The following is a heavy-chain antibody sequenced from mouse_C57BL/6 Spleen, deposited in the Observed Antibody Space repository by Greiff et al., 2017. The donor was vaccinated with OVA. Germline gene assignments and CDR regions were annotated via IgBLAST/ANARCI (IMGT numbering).Heavy chain of an antibody. J-gene: IGHJ1*03. CDR1: GFTFSDYG. D-gene: IGHD1-1*01. CDR3: ANSYGSSYGWYFDV. CDR2: ISSGSSTI. Sequence: EVKLMESGGGLVKPGGSLKLSCAASGFTFSDYGMHWVRQAPEKGLEWVAYISSGSSTIYYADTVKGRFTISRDNAKNTLFLQMTSLRSEDTAMYYCANSYGSSYGWYFDVWGTGTTVTVSS. V-gene: IGHV5-17*01.